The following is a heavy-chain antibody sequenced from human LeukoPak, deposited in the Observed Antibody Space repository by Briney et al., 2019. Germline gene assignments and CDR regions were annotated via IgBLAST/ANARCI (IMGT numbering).Heavy chain of an antibody. CDR2: AYYSGSN. J-gene: IGHJ5*02. CDR1: GGYITTFY. CDR3: STLNIESSNGWFFRS. V-gene: IGHV4-59*01. D-gene: IGHD5-18*01. Sequence: PSETLSLTCHVCGGYITTFYWSWIRQPPGKGLEWIGYAYYSGSNEYNPSLRSRVTMSADASRNQFSLTLSSVTAADTAIYYCSTLNIESSNGWFFRSWGQGTLVSVSS.